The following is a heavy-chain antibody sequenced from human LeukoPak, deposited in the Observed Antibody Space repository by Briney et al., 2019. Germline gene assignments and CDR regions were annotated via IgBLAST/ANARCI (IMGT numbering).Heavy chain of an antibody. CDR1: GFTFSSSW. J-gene: IGHJ4*02. V-gene: IGHV3-74*01. CDR3: ARGVAGTLDY. D-gene: IGHD6-19*01. CDR2: LNSDGSSI. Sequence: QAAGSLRLSCAASGFTFSSSWRDWVRQGQGKGLVWVSRLNSDGSSINYADSVKGRFTISRDNAENTLYLQMNSLRVEDTAVYYCARGVAGTLDYWGQGTLVTVSS.